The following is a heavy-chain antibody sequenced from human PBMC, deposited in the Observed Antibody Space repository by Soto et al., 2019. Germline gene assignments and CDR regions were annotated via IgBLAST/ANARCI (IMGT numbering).Heavy chain of an antibody. J-gene: IGHJ6*02. V-gene: IGHV4-34*01. D-gene: IGHD2-8*02. CDR2: INHSGST. CDR1: GGSFSGYY. Sequence: SETLSLTCAVYGGSFSGYYWSWIRQPPGKGLEWIGEINHSGSTNYNPSFKSRVTISVDTSKNQFSLKLSSVTAADTAVYYCARGVGCCWCYYYYYYVMDVWSQGTTVPVSS. CDR3: ARGVGCCWCYYYYYYVMDV.